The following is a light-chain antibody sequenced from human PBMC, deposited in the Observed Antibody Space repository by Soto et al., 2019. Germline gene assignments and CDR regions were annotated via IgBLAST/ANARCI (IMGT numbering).Light chain of an antibody. CDR1: QSVNNNY. Sequence: IVLTQSPGTLSLSPGEGATLSCRASQSVNNNYLAWYQQKPGQAPRLLIYGASKRATGIPDRFSGSGSGTDFTLTISSLQPEDFATYYCQQANSFPLTFGGGTKVEIK. CDR3: QQANSFPLT. J-gene: IGKJ4*01. V-gene: IGKV3-20*01. CDR2: GAS.